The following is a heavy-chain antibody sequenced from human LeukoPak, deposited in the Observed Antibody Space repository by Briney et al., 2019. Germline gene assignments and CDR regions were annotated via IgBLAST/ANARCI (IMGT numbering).Heavy chain of an antibody. V-gene: IGHV3-30*04. Sequence: GGSLRLSCAASGFTFSGYAMHWVHQAPGKGLEWLTVISTDGNDKHYADSVKGRFTVARDNSKNTLLLQMNNVRTEDTAVYYCAKDKSVSADYYFDYWGQGTLVTVSS. D-gene: IGHD3-10*01. CDR3: AKDKSVSADYYFDY. CDR2: ISTDGNDK. CDR1: GFTFSGYA. J-gene: IGHJ4*02.